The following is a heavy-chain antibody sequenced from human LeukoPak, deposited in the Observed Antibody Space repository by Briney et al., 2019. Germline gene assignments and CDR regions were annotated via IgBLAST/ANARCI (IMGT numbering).Heavy chain of an antibody. CDR3: ARGDGYNFHMDY. CDR1: GYTFTCYY. CDR2: SNPNSGGT. Sequence: ASVKVSCKASGYTFTCYYMHWVRQAHGQGLEWMGWSNPNSGGTNYAQKFQGRVTMTRDTSISTAYVELSRLRSDDTAVYYCARGDGYNFHMDYWGQGTLVTVSS. J-gene: IGHJ4*02. D-gene: IGHD5-24*01. V-gene: IGHV1-2*02.